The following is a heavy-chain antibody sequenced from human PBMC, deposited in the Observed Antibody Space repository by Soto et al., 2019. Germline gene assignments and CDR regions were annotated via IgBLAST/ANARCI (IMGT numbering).Heavy chain of an antibody. Sequence: SETLSLTCTVSGGSISSYYWSWIRQPPGKGLEWIGYIYYSGSTNYNPSLKSRVTISVDTSKNQFSLKLSSVTAADTAVYYCARDRDGYNYPHFDYWGQGALVTVSS. J-gene: IGHJ4*02. V-gene: IGHV4-59*01. CDR1: GGSISSYY. CDR3: ARDRDGYNYPHFDY. D-gene: IGHD5-12*01. CDR2: IYYSGST.